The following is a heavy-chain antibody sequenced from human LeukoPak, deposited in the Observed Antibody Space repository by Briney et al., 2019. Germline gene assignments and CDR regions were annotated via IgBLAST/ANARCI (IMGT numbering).Heavy chain of an antibody. CDR2: IYGSGSA. CDR1: GGSISGYY. CDR3: ARVGSHGFDC. J-gene: IGHJ4*02. V-gene: IGHV4-4*07. Sequence: PSETLSLTCIVSGGSISGYYWRWPRQSAGKGLEWIARIYGSGSADYNSLFNGRVTMSLDTSKNQFYLELTSVTAADTAVYYCARVGSHGFDCWGQGTLVTVSS. D-gene: IGHD6-13*01.